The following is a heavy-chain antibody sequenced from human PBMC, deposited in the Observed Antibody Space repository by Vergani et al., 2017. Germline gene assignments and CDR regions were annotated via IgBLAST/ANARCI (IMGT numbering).Heavy chain of an antibody. CDR3: AGDRGGEPGIAVVGDFDY. V-gene: IGHV1-18*01. CDR2: ISAYNGNT. Sequence: QVQLVQSGAEVKKPGASVKVSCKASGYTFTSYGISWVRQAPGQGLEWMGWISAYNGNTNYAQKLQGRVTMTTDKSTSTAYMELRSLRCDATAEYYCAGDRGGEPGIAVVGDFDYWGQGTLVTVSS. CDR1: GYTFTSYG. D-gene: IGHD6-19*01. J-gene: IGHJ4*02.